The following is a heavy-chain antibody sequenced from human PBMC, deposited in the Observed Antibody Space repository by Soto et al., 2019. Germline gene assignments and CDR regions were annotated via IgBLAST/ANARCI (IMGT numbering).Heavy chain of an antibody. CDR3: AKDHGDIVVVPAAGGV. Sequence: GGSLSLSCAASGFTFSSYAMSWVRQAPGKGLDWVSAISGSGGSTYYADSVKGRFTISRDNSKNTLYLQMNSLRAEDTAVYYCAKDHGDIVVVPAAGGVWGKGTTVTVSS. CDR2: ISGSGGST. D-gene: IGHD2-2*01. J-gene: IGHJ6*04. CDR1: GFTFSSYA. V-gene: IGHV3-23*01.